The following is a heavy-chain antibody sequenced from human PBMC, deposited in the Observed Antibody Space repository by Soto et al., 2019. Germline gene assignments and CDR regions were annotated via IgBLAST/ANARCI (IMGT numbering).Heavy chain of an antibody. D-gene: IGHD3-10*01. V-gene: IGHV4-59*01. CDR3: ARDGSGRPATY. J-gene: IGHJ4*02. CDR1: GGSITSYY. Sequence: QVQLQESGPGLVKPSETLSLTCTVSGGSITSYYWTWIRQPPGKGLEWIGYIYSSGSTNYNPSLKSXXTXSEXKSKNHFSLKLNSVTAADTAVYYCARDGSGRPATYWGQGTLVTVSS. CDR2: IYSSGST.